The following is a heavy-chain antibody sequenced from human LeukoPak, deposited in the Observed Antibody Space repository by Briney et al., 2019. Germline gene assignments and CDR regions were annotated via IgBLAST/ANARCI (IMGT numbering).Heavy chain of an antibody. J-gene: IGHJ4*02. D-gene: IGHD3-22*01. CDR1: GGTFSSYA. CDR3: ARDYYDSRGGFDY. Sequence: ASVKVSCKASGGTFSSYAISWVRQAPGQGLEWMGGIIPIFGTANYAQKFQGRDTITADESTSTAYMELSSLRSEDTAVYYCARDYYDSRGGFDYWGQGTLVTVSS. V-gene: IGHV1-69*13. CDR2: IIPIFGTA.